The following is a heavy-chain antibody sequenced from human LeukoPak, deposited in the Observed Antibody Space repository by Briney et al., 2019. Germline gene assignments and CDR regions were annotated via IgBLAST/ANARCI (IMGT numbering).Heavy chain of an antibody. CDR3: ARDLGNWGWNDF. Sequence: PGGSLRLSCAASGFTFSSYWMSWVRQAPGKGLQWVANIKQDGSDKYYVDSVKGRFTISRDNAKDSLNLQMSSLRAEDTAVYYCARDLGNWGWNDFWGQGTLVTVSS. CDR1: GFTFSSYW. J-gene: IGHJ4*02. CDR2: IKQDGSDK. V-gene: IGHV3-7*01. D-gene: IGHD7-27*01.